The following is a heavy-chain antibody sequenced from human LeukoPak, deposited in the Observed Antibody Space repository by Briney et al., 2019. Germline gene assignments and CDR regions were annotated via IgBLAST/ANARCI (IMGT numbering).Heavy chain of an antibody. CDR2: IYNSGTT. CDR1: GGSISGYY. Sequence: KPSETLSLTCTVSGGSISGYYWSWVRQSPGKGLKWIAYIYNSGTTNYNPSLKSRVTISVDTSKNQFSLKLSSVTAADTAVYYCARHEDGYYPMLHWGQGTLVTVSS. V-gene: IGHV4-59*08. CDR3: ARHEDGYYPMLH. J-gene: IGHJ4*02. D-gene: IGHD5-24*01.